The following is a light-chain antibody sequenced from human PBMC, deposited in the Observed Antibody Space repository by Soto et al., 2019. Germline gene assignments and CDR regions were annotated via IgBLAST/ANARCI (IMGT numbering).Light chain of an antibody. J-gene: IGLJ2*01. V-gene: IGLV2-23*02. CDR1: SSDVGSYNL. CDR2: EVS. Sequence: SVLNKPVSVSGVPGQSITISCTETSSDVGSYNLVSWYQQHPGKAPKLMIYEVSKRPSGVSNRFSGSKSGNTASLTISGLQAEDEADYYCCSYAGSSSVVFGGGTKVTVL. CDR3: CSYAGSSSVV.